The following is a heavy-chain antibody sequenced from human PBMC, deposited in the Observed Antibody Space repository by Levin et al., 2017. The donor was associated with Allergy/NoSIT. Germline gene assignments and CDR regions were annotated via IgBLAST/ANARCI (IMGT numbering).Heavy chain of an antibody. V-gene: IGHV7-4-1*02. D-gene: IGHD3-10*01. CDR1: GYTFTSYA. CDR2: INTNTGNP. Sequence: GESLKISCKASGYTFTSYAMNWVRQAPGQGLEWMGWINTNTGNPTYAQGFTGRFVFSLDTSVSTAYLQISSLKAEDTAVYYCARDRAILWFREYGKGGFDYWGQGTLVTVSS. J-gene: IGHJ4*02. CDR3: ARDRAILWFREYGKGGFDY.